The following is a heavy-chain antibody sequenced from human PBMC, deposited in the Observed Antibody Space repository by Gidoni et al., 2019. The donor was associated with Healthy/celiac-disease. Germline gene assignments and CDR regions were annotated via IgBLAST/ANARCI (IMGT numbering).Heavy chain of an antibody. D-gene: IGHD2-2*01. J-gene: IGHJ4*02. CDR2: INAGNGNT. Sequence: QVQLVQSGAEVKKPGASVKVSCKASGYTFTSYAMHWVRQAPGQRLEWMGWINAGNGNTKYSQKFQGRVTITRDTSASTAYMELSSLRSEDTAVYYCARDRGSGDCSSTSCYRETLTPDFDYWGQGTLVTVSS. CDR3: ARDRGSGDCSSTSCYRETLTPDFDY. V-gene: IGHV1-3*01. CDR1: GYTFTSYA.